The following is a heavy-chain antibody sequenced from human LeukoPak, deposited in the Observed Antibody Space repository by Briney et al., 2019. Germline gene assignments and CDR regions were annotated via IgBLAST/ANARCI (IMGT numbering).Heavy chain of an antibody. CDR2: VYYSGST. CDR3: ARGEKPGIAAAGTKY. Sequence: PGGSLRLSCAASGFTFSNAWMNWVRQPPGKGLEWIGHVYYSGSTSYNPSLKGRVTISVDTSKNHFSLELHSVTAADTAVYYCARGEKPGIAAAGTKYWGQGTLVTVSS. V-gene: IGHV4-59*01. J-gene: IGHJ4*02. CDR1: GFTFSNAW. D-gene: IGHD6-13*01.